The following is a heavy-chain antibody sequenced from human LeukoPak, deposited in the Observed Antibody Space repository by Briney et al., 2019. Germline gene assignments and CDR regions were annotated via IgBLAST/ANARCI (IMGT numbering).Heavy chain of an antibody. J-gene: IGHJ6*02. CDR1: GYTLTELS. CDR3: ARWEDCGGDCYSYYGMDV. CDR2: ISAYNGNT. Sequence: ASVKVSCKVSGYTLTELSMHWVRQAPGQGLEWMGWISAYNGNTNYAQKLQGRVTMTTDTSTSTAYMELRSLRSDDTAVYYCARWEDCGGDCYSYYGMDVWGQGTAVTVSS. V-gene: IGHV1-18*01. D-gene: IGHD2-21*02.